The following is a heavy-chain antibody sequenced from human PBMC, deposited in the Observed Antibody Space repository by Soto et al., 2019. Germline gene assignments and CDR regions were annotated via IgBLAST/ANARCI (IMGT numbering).Heavy chain of an antibody. CDR3: ARAPARRAAAGDYYYYYMDV. V-gene: IGHV4-59*01. CDR1: GGSISSYY. Sequence: PSETLSLTCTVSGGSISSYYWSWIRQPPGKGLEWIGYIYYGGSTNYNPSLKSRVTISVDTSKNQFSLKLSSVTAADTAVYYCARAPARRAAAGDYYYYYMDVWGKGTTVTVSS. D-gene: IGHD6-13*01. J-gene: IGHJ6*03. CDR2: IYYGGST.